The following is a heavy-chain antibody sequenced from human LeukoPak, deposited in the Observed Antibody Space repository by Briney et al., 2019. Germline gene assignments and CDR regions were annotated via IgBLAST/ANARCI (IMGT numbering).Heavy chain of an antibody. CDR3: AKDRKTNFMTTVPYFDY. Sequence: GGSLRLSCAASGFTFSSYGMHWVRQAPRKGLEWVAVISYDGSNKYYADSVKGRFTISRDNSKNTLYLQMNSLRAEDTAVYYCAKDRKTNFMTTVPYFDYWGQGTLVTVSS. V-gene: IGHV3-30*18. CDR1: GFTFSSYG. D-gene: IGHD4-17*01. J-gene: IGHJ4*02. CDR2: ISYDGSNK.